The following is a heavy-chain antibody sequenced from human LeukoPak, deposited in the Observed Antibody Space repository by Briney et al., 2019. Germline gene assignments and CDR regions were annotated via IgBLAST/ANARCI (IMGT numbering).Heavy chain of an antibody. CDR2: MNPNSGNT. V-gene: IGHV1-8*03. D-gene: IGHD2-15*01. J-gene: IGHJ5*02. CDR3: ARDYDRGGYWFDP. CDR1: GYTFTSYD. Sequence: GASVKVSCKASGYTFTSYDINWVRQATGQGLEWMGWMNPNSGNTGYAQKFQGRVTITRNTSISTAYMELSSLRSEDTAVYYCARDYDRGGYWFDPWGQGTLVTVSS.